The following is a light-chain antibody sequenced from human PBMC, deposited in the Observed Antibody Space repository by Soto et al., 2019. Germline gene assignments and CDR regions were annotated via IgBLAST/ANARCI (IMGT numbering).Light chain of an antibody. CDR2: SNN. CDR1: SSNIGSNP. Sequence: QSVLTQPPSASGTPGQRVSISCSGSSSNIGSNPVNWYQQVPGTAPKLLIYSNNQRPSGVPDRFSGSKSGTSASLAISGRQSEDEADYYCAAWDDSLNGVVFGGGTQLTVL. J-gene: IGLJ2*01. V-gene: IGLV1-44*01. CDR3: AAWDDSLNGVV.